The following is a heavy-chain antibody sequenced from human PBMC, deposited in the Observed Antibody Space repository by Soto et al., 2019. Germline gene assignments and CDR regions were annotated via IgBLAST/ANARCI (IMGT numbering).Heavy chain of an antibody. J-gene: IGHJ3*02. CDR2: ISSSSSVI. Sequence: EGQLVESGGGLVQPGGSLRLSCAVSGFTFSTYSMTWVRQAPGTGLEWVSYISSSSSVIYYADSVKGRITVSRDNAKNSLYLQMHSLRAEATAVYYCARYLIIPRSFDIWGQGTTVTVSS. CDR3: ARYLIIPRSFDI. CDR1: GFTFSTYS. V-gene: IGHV3-48*04. D-gene: IGHD2-21*01.